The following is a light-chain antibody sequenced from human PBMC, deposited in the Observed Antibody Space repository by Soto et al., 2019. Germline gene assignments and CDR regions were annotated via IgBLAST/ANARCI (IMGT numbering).Light chain of an antibody. V-gene: IGKV1-39*01. J-gene: IGKJ3*01. CDR3: QQSSTTPT. Sequence: DIQMTQSPSSLSASVGDRVTITCRASQSISNFLNWYQQKPGKAPNLLIYTASNLQSGLPSRFSGGGSGTDFILTSSSLQPEDFATYFCQQSSTTPTFGPGTTVDI. CDR1: QSISNF. CDR2: TAS.